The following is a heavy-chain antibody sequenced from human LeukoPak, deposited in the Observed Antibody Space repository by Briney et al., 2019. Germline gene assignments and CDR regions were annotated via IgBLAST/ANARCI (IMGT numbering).Heavy chain of an antibody. Sequence: ASVKVSCKASGGTFSSYAISWVRQAPGQGLEWMGRIIPIFGIANYAQKFQGRVTITADKSTSTAYMELSSLRSEDTAVYHCARVQNSSPRPWSGSYYEHYYYYYGMDVWGQGTTVTVSS. CDR2: IIPIFGIA. V-gene: IGHV1-69*04. D-gene: IGHD3-10*01. CDR3: ARVQNSSPRPWSGSYYEHYYYYYGMDV. J-gene: IGHJ6*02. CDR1: GGTFSSYA.